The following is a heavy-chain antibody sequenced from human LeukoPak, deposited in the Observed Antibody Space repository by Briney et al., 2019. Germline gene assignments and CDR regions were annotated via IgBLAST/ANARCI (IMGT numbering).Heavy chain of an antibody. CDR1: GGTFSSYA. V-gene: IGHV1-69*13. J-gene: IGHJ4*02. CDR2: IIPIFGTA. CDR3: ANQLSSYDSSGYSIYYFDY. Sequence: SVKVSCKASGGTFSSYAISWVRQAPGQGLEWMGGIIPIFGTANYAQKFQGRVTITADESTSTAYMELSSLRSEDTAVYYCANQLSSYDSSGYSIYYFDYWGQGTLVTVSS. D-gene: IGHD3-22*01.